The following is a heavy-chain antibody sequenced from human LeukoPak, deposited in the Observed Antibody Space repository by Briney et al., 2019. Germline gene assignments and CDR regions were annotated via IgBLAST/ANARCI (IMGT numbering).Heavy chain of an antibody. D-gene: IGHD2-2*01. Sequence: GTSLRLSCGVSGFSIGNHGTHWIRQAPDKGLEWVAMISHDGGAKYYGDSVKGRLTISRDNSDNTLYLQMNSLRAEDTAVYYCAKGRSSTSYYGMDVWGQGTTVTVSS. V-gene: IGHV3-30*18. CDR2: ISHDGGAK. CDR3: AKGRSSTSYYGMDV. J-gene: IGHJ6*02. CDR1: GFSIGNHG.